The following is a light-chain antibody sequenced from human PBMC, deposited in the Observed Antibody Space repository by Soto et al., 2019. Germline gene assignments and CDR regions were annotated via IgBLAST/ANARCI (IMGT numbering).Light chain of an antibody. J-gene: IGKJ2*02. CDR3: QQYRSAST. Sequence: DIQMTQSPYTLSAFVGDRVTITFRASQSVSNWLAWYQQKPGKAPRLLISKASTLESGVPSRFSGSGSGTEFTLSISSLQPEDFATYYCQQYRSASTFGQGTKLEIK. V-gene: IGKV1-5*03. CDR2: KAS. CDR1: QSVSNW.